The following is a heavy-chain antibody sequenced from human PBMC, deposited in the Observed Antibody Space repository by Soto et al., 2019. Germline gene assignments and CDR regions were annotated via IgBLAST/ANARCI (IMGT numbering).Heavy chain of an antibody. CDR1: GFTFGSYS. Sequence: GGSLRLSCAASGFTFGSYSMNWIRQAPGTGPEWVSYISSTGSYTKYADFVKGRFTISRDNAKNSLYLQMDSLRDEDTGIYYWVRDPFIRSPPDYWGRGTQVTVSS. CDR3: VRDPFIRSPPDY. D-gene: IGHD3-10*01. J-gene: IGHJ4*02. CDR2: ISSTGSYT. V-gene: IGHV3-21*04.